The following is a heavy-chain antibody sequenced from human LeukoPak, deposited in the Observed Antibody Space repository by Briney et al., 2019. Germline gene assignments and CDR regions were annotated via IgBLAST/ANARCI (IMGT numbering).Heavy chain of an antibody. J-gene: IGHJ4*02. V-gene: IGHV3-66*01. D-gene: IGHD3-10*01. CDR1: GFTFSNNY. Sequence: GGSLRLSCAASGFTFSNNYMSWVRQAPGKGLEWVSLIYSGGNTYYADSVRGRFSISRDNAKNSLYLQMNSLRAEDTAVYFCAKFQGHYGDSEYYFDSWGQGALVTVSS. CDR2: IYSGGNT. CDR3: AKFQGHYGDSEYYFDS.